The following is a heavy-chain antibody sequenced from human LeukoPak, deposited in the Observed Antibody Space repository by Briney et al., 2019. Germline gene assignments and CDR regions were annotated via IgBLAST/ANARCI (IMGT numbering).Heavy chain of an antibody. V-gene: IGHV3-23*01. CDR1: GFTFSSYA. J-gene: IGHJ4*02. CDR2: ISGSGGST. CDR3: AKDNPMVVTRTGFDY. D-gene: IGHD2-15*01. Sequence: GGSLRLSCAASGFTFSSYAMSWVRQAPGKGLEWASAISGSGGSTYYADSVKGRFTISRDNSKNTLYLQMNSLRAEDTAVYYCAKDNPMVVTRTGFDYWGQGTLVTVSS.